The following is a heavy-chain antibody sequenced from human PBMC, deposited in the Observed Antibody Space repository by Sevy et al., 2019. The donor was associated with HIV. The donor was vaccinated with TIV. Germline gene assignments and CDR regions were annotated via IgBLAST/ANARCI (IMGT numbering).Heavy chain of an antibody. CDR2: IYYSGST. CDR3: ARKKVGMDV. V-gene: IGHV4-59*01. J-gene: IGHJ6*02. CDR1: GGSISSYY. Sequence: SETLSLTCTVSGGSISSYYWSWIRQPPGKGLEWIGYIYYSGSTNYNPSLKSRVTISVDTSKNQFSLKLSSVTAADTAVYYCARKKVGMDVWVQGTTVTVSS.